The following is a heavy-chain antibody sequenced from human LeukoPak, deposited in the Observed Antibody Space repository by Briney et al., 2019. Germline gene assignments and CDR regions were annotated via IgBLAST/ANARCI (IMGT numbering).Heavy chain of an antibody. D-gene: IGHD4-23*01. V-gene: IGHV3-11*01. CDR3: ARGRAGGKYCDGFDL. CDR2: ISSTGGDI. J-gene: IGHJ3*01. Sequence: GSLRLSCAASGLTFSDYYMGWIRQAPGRGLEWLSYISSTGGDIYYPDSVRGRFTLSRDNAKNSLYLQMNSLRVEDTAAYYCARGRAGGKYCDGFDLWGQGTVVTVSS. CDR1: GLTFSDYY.